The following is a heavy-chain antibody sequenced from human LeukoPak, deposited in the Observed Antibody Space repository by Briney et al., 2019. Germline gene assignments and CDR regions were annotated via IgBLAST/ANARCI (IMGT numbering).Heavy chain of an antibody. V-gene: IGHV4-38-2*02. J-gene: IGHJ6*03. CDR1: GYSITSGYH. CDR2: IYHSGNT. D-gene: IGHD3-10*01. CDR3: ARDRGLRYYYMDV. Sequence: SEILSLTCIVSGYSITSGYHWGWIRQPPGKGLEWIASIYHSGNTYYNPSLQSRLTISIDTSKNQFSLKLSSVTAADTAVYYCARDRGLRYYYMDVWGKGTTVTVSS.